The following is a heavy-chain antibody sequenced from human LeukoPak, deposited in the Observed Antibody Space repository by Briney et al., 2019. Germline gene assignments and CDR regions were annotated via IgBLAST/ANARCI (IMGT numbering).Heavy chain of an antibody. V-gene: IGHV3-74*01. CDR1: GFTFSSYW. D-gene: IGHD5-12*01. Sequence: GGSLRLSCAASGFTFSSYWMHWVRQVPGKGPVWVSRISGDGNSAIYADSVKGRFTISRDNAKSTLYLQMDSLRADDTAVYYCARDIIIGYSGYDYGYYYYGMDVWGQGTTVTVSS. CDR3: ARDIIIGYSGYDYGYYYYGMDV. CDR2: ISGDGNSA. J-gene: IGHJ6*02.